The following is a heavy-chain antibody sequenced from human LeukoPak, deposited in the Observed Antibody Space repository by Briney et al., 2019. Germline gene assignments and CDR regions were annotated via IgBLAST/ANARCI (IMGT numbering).Heavy chain of an antibody. J-gene: IGHJ6*02. CDR2: IYHNGTP. D-gene: IGHD2-2*02. Sequence: SGTLPLTCGVSVGSISSGNWWSWVRQSPGKGLEWIGEIYHNGTPNYNPSLKSRVTISADTFKNHFSLKLTSVTAADTAVYYCATAPILRGEGGEHYKYGMDVWGQGTTVIVSS. CDR1: VGSISSGNW. V-gene: IGHV4-4*02. CDR3: ATAPILRGEGGEHYKYGMDV.